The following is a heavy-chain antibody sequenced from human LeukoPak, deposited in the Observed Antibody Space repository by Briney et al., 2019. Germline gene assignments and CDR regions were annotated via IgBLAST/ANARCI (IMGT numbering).Heavy chain of an antibody. V-gene: IGHV4-34*01. CDR3: GVYGGDWRFDF. CDR2: ITYRGSG. CDR1: NGLDSYY. D-gene: IGHD2-21*02. Sequence: SETLSLTCAVYNGLDSYYMTIVRQPPGKGLEWVGEITYRGSGNYNPSLKGRDTISINVSQRQFSLSLRSVTAADTATYYCGVYGGDWRFDFWGQGTPITVSS. J-gene: IGHJ4*02.